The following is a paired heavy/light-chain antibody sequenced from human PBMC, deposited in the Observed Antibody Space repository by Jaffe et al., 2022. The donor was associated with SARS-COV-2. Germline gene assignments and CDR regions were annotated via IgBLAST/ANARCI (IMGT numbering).Heavy chain of an antibody. CDR2: IYPGNSDT. V-gene: IGHV5-51*01. Sequence: EVQLVQSGVEVKKPGESLKISCKGSGYSFTTNWIGWVRQMPGKGLEWMGIIYPGNSDTRYSPSFQGQVTISADKSINTAYLQWSSLKASDTAIYYCARHGGSWDLYNWFDPWGQGTLVTVSS. CDR1: GYSFTTNW. CDR3: ARHGGSWDLYNWFDP. D-gene: IGHD6-13*01. J-gene: IGHJ5*02.
Light chain of an antibody. V-gene: IGLV1-47*01. CDR2: RNT. CDR3: AAWDDSLSGPV. J-gene: IGLJ3*02. CDR1: SSNIGSNY. Sequence: QSVLTQPPSASGTPGQRVTISCSGSSSNIGSNYVYWYQQLPGTAPKLLIYRNTQRPSGVPDRFSGSKSGTSASLAISGLRSEDEADYYCAAWDDSLSGPVFGGGTKLTVL.